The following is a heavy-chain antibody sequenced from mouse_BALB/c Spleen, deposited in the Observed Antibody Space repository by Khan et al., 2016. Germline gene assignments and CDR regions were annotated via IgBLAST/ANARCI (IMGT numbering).Heavy chain of an antibody. CDR2: IYPGNVNT. J-gene: IGHJ4*01. D-gene: IGHD1-1*02. CDR1: GYIFTSYY. CDR3: GRVGGRGYYYAMDY. Sequence: QVQLKQSGPELVKPGASVRISCKASGYIFTSYYIHWVKQRPGQGLEWIGWIYPGNVNTKYNEKFKGKATLTADKSSSTAYMQLSSLTSEDSAVSFCGRVGGRGYYYAMDYWGQGTSVTVSS. V-gene: IGHV1S56*01.